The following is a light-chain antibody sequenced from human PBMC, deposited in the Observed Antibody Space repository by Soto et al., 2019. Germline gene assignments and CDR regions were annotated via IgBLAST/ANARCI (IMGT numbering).Light chain of an antibody. V-gene: IGLV2-14*01. CDR1: SSDVGGYNY. CDR2: EVS. Sequence: QSVLTQPASVSGSPGQSITISCTGTSSDVGGYNYVSWYQQHPGKAPELMIFEVSNRPSGVSHRFPGSKSGNTASLTISGLQAEDEADYYCSSYTSSSTLVFGTGTKLTVL. CDR3: SSYTSSSTLV. J-gene: IGLJ1*01.